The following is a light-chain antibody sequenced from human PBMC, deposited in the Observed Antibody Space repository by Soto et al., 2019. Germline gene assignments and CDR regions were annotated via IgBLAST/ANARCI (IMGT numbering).Light chain of an antibody. CDR3: MQEGRRT. CDR2: LGS. Sequence: DIVMTQSPLSLPVTPGEPASISCRSSQSLLHSNGYNYLDWYLQKPGQSPQLLIYLGSNRASGVPDRFSGSGSGTDFTLKISRVEAEDVGVYYCMQEGRRTFGQGTKVEIK. V-gene: IGKV2-28*01. CDR1: QSLLHSNGYNY. J-gene: IGKJ1*01.